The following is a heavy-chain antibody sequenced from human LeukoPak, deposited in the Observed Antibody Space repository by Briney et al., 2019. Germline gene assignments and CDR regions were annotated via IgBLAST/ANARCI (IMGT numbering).Heavy chain of an antibody. D-gene: IGHD3-9*01. V-gene: IGHV1-24*01. CDR1: GYTLTELS. CDR3: ARDVPSDILTGYYDDAYFDY. Sequence: ASVKVSCKVSGYTLTELSMHWVRQAPGKGLEWMGGFDPEDGETIYAQKFQGRVTMTTDTSTSTAYMELRSLRSDDTAVYYCARDVPSDILTGYYDDAYFDYWGQGTLVTVSS. CDR2: FDPEDGET. J-gene: IGHJ4*02.